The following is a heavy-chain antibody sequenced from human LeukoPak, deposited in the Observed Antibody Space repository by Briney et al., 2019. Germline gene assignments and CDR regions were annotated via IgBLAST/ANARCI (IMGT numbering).Heavy chain of an antibody. Sequence: GGSLRLSCAASGFTFSSYWMSWVRQAPGKGLXXXXXIKQDGSEENFVDSVKGRFTISRDNAKKSLYLQMNSLRAEDTAVYYCARGSSAGASLRHDYWGQGTLVTVSS. J-gene: IGHJ4*02. D-gene: IGHD1-26*01. CDR3: ARGSSAGASLRHDY. V-gene: IGHV3-7*01. CDR1: GFTFSSYW. CDR2: IKQDGSEE.